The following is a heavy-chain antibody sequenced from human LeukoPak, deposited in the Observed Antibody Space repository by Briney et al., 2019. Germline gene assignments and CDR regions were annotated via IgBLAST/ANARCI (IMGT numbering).Heavy chain of an antibody. V-gene: IGHV1-46*01. CDR1: GYTFTSYA. Sequence: GASVKVSCKASGYTFTSYAMHWVRQAPGQGLEWMGIINPSGGSTSYAQKFQGRVTMTRDTSTSTVYMELSSLRSEDTAVYYCARARYSYAPTYYFDYWGQGTLVTVSS. D-gene: IGHD5-18*01. CDR3: ARARYSYAPTYYFDY. J-gene: IGHJ4*02. CDR2: INPSGGST.